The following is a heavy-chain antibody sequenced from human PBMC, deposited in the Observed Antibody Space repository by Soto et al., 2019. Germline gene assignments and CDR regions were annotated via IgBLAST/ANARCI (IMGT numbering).Heavy chain of an antibody. J-gene: IGHJ6*02. CDR1: GCTFSSYA. D-gene: IGHD6-6*01. Sequence: GGSLRLSCAASGCTFSSYAMHWVRQARGKGLVWVAVISYDGSNKYYADSVKGRFTISRDNSKITLYLQMNSLRAEDTAVYYCARDPRKGLDYYGMDVWGQGTTVTVSS. CDR3: ARDPRKGLDYYGMDV. CDR2: ISYDGSNK. V-gene: IGHV3-30-3*01.